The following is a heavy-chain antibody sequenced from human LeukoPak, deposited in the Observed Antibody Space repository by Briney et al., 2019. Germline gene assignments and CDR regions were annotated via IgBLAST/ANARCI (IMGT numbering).Heavy chain of an antibody. CDR3: ARHGPYWAVAGPEEI. D-gene: IGHD6-19*01. J-gene: IGHJ3*02. CDR2: IYYSGST. Sequence: SETLSLTCTVSGGSISSSSYYWGWVRKPPGKGLEWIGSIYYSGSTYYNPSLKSRVTISVDTSKNQFSLKLSSVTAADTAVYYCARHGPYWAVAGPEEIWGQGTMVTVSS. CDR1: GGSISSSSYY. V-gene: IGHV4-39*01.